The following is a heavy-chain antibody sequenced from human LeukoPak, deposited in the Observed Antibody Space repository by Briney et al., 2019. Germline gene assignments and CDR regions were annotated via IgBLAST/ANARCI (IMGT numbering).Heavy chain of an antibody. CDR2: IIPILDIT. CDR3: ARYDILTGYDY. V-gene: IGHV1-69*02. D-gene: IGHD3-9*01. CDR1: GYTFTSYY. J-gene: IGHJ4*02. Sequence: ASVKVSCKASGYTFTSYYMHWVRQAPGQGLEWMGRIIPILDITNYAQKFQGRVTITADKSTSTVYMELSSLRSEDTAVYYCARYDILTGYDYWGQGTLVTVSS.